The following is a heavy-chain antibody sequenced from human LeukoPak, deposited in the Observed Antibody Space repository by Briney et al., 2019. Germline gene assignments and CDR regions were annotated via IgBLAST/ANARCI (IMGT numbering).Heavy chain of an antibody. J-gene: IGHJ4*02. D-gene: IGHD3-22*01. CDR3: AREGQYDSSGYQYYFDY. V-gene: IGHV2-70*11. CDR1: GFSLSTSRMY. CDR2: IDWDDDK. Sequence: SGPALVKPTQTLTLTCTFSGFSLSTSRMYVSWIRQPPGKALEWLARIDWDDDKYYSTSLKTRLTISKDTSKNQVVLTMTNMDPVDTATYYCAREGQYDSSGYQYYFDYWGQGTLVTVSS.